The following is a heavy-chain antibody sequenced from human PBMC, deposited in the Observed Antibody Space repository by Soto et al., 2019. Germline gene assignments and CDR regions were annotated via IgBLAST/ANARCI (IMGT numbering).Heavy chain of an antibody. J-gene: IGHJ4*02. V-gene: IGHV3-30*03. Sequence: GGSLRLSCASSGFTFGSFGMHWVRQAPGKGLEWVAIISYDGSNKYYADSVKGRFTVSRDNSMNTLYLQMNSLRAEDTAVYYCATLAGYTFGLYWGQGTLVTVSS. CDR2: ISYDGSNK. CDR1: GFTFGSFG. CDR3: ATLAGYTFGLY. D-gene: IGHD5-18*01.